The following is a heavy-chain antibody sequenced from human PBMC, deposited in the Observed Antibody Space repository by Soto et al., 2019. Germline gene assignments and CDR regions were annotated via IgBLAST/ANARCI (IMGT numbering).Heavy chain of an antibody. D-gene: IGHD3-10*01. Sequence: QVQLVESGGGLVKPGGSLRLSCAASGFTFSDYYMNWIRQAPGKGLEWVSYISSSSTYTNYADSVKARFTISRDNAKNSLYLQMNSLRAEDTAVYYCARDSGPLVRGVYFDPWGQGTLVTVSS. CDR2: ISSSSTYT. V-gene: IGHV3-11*05. CDR1: GFTFSDYY. J-gene: IGHJ5*02. CDR3: ARDSGPLVRGVYFDP.